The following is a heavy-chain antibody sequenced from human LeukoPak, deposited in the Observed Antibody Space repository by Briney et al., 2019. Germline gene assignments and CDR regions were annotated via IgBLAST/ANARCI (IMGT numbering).Heavy chain of an antibody. CDR3: ARGGARELASFQFDY. J-gene: IGHJ4*02. D-gene: IGHD1-26*01. CDR2: IYYSGNT. Sequence: PSETLSLTCTVSGGSISSSSYYWGWIRQPPGKGLEWIGSIYYSGNTYYNPSLKSRVTISVDTSKNQFSLKLSSVTAADTAVYYCARGGARELASFQFDYWGQGTLVTVSS. V-gene: IGHV4-39*07. CDR1: GGSISSSSYY.